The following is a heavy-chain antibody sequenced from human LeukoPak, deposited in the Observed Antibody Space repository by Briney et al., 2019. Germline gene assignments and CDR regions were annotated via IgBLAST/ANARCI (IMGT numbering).Heavy chain of an antibody. Sequence: GGSLRLSCAASGFTFDDYAMHWVRQAPGKGLEWVSGISWNSGSIGYADSVKGRFTISRDNAKNSLYLQMNSLRAEDTAVYYCARVKFGGDCYDYWGQGTLVTVSS. CDR2: ISWNSGSI. CDR3: ARVKFGGDCYDY. CDR1: GFTFDDYA. J-gene: IGHJ4*02. V-gene: IGHV3-9*01. D-gene: IGHD2-21*01.